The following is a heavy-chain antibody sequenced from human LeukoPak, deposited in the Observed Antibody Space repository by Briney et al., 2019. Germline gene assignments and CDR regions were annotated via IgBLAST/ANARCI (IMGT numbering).Heavy chain of an antibody. V-gene: IGHV5-51*01. CDR1: GYRFTSFW. CDR3: GRHEGSSGYDYFDF. Sequence: GESLKISCKGSGYRFTSFWIGWVRQMPGKGLEWMGIIYPADSDTRYSPSFQGQVTISADKSISTAYLQWSSLKASDTAMYYCGRHEGSSGYDYFDFWGQGTLVTVSS. CDR2: IYPADSDT. D-gene: IGHD5-12*01. J-gene: IGHJ4*02.